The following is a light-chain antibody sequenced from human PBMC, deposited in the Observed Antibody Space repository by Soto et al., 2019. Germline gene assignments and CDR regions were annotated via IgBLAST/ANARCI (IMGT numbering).Light chain of an antibody. J-gene: IGKJ1*01. CDR2: DAS. V-gene: IGKV1-5*01. CDR1: QSISSW. CDR3: QQYNTYPWT. Sequence: DIQMTQSPATLSASVGDRVTITCRASQSISSWLAWYQQKPGKVPKLLIDDASSLESGVPSRFSGSGSGTEFALTISSRQPDDFATYYSQQYNTYPWTFGQGTKVEIK.